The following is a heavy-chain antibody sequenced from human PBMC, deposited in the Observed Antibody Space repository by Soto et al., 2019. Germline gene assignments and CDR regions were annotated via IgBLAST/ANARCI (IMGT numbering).Heavy chain of an antibody. V-gene: IGHV1-2*02. Sequence: ASVKASCKASGYIFTAYSMHWVRQAPGQGLEWVGWFNPNSGDTIYAPKFQGRVTLTGDTSISTAYMELYSLTSDDTAGYECAREASAVISLDYWGQGTRGTVCS. J-gene: IGHJ4*02. CDR2: FNPNSGDT. D-gene: IGHD6-19*01. CDR1: GYIFTAYS. CDR3: AREASAVISLDY.